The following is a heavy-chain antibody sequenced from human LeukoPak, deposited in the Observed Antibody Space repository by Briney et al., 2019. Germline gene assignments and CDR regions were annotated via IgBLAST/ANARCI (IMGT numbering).Heavy chain of an antibody. CDR3: ARDSYGSGSYYEVNFDY. Sequence: ASVKVSCKASGYTFTSYGISWVRQAPGQGLEWMGWISAYNGNTNYAQKLQGRVTMTTDTSTSTAYMELRSLRSDDTAVYYCARDSYGSGSYYEVNFDYWGQGTLVTVSS. CDR2: ISAYNGNT. D-gene: IGHD3-10*01. V-gene: IGHV1-18*01. J-gene: IGHJ4*02. CDR1: GYTFTSYG.